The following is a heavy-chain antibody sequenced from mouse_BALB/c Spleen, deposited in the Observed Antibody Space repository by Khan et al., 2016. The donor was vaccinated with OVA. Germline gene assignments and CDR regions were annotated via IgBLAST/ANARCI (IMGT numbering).Heavy chain of an antibody. CDR2: LYPGTNNT. CDR3: AREEALYYFDY. V-gene: IGHV1-76*01. J-gene: IGHJ2*01. Sequence: QVQLKQSGAELVRPGVSVKLSCKTSGYLFTTYWIHWLKQRSGQGLEWIARLYPGTNNTDYSEKLKDKATLTSDKSYTTAYLQLSSLKSEDSAFYVCAREEALYYFDYWGQCTTLTVSS. CDR1: GYLFTTYW. D-gene: IGHD1-1*01.